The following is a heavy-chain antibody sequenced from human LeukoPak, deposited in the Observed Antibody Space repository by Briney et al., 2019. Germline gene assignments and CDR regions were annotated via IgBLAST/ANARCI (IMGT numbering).Heavy chain of an antibody. CDR3: ARDHMVRGGPLDY. CDR2: ISAYNGNT. J-gene: IGHJ4*02. CDR1: GGTFSSYG. Sequence: ASVKVSCKASGGTFSSYGISWVRQAPGQGLEWMGWISAYNGNTEYAQKFQGRVTMTTDTSTSTAYMELRSLTSDDTAVYHCARDHMVRGGPLDYWGQGTLVTVSS. V-gene: IGHV1-18*01. D-gene: IGHD3-10*01.